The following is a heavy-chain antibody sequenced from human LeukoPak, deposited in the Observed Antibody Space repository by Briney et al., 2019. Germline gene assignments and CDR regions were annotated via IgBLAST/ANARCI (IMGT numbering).Heavy chain of an antibody. Sequence: GGSLRLSCAASGFTFSSYGMNWVRQAPGKGLEWVSSISSSSSYIYYADSVKGRFTISRDNAKNSLYLQMNSLRAEDTAVYYCASGHDSSGYYGALWGQGTLVTVSS. CDR2: ISSSSSYI. CDR1: GFTFSSYG. D-gene: IGHD3-22*01. CDR3: ASGHDSSGYYGAL. V-gene: IGHV3-21*01. J-gene: IGHJ4*02.